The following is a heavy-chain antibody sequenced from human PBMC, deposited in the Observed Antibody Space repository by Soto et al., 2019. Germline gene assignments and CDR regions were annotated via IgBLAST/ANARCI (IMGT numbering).Heavy chain of an antibody. CDR2: IIPIFGTA. CDR3: ASHLYYDSSGIDTLVR. J-gene: IGHJ4*02. Sequence: QVQLVQSGAEVKKPGSSVKVSCKASGGTFSSYAISWVRQAPGQGLEWMGGIIPIFGTANYAQKFQGRVTITADESKSKAYMELRSLRSEDTAVYYCASHLYYDSSGIDTLVRWGQGTLVTVSS. CDR1: GGTFSSYA. V-gene: IGHV1-69*12. D-gene: IGHD3-22*01.